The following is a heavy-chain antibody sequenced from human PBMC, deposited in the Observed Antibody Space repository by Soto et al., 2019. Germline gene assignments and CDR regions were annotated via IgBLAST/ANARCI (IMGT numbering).Heavy chain of an antibody. J-gene: IGHJ4*02. CDR2: IYHSGST. CDR1: GGSISSSNW. V-gene: IGHV4-4*02. D-gene: IGHD5-12*01. CDR3: ARVSHGFEYQDY. Sequence: SETLSLTCAVSGGSISSSNWWRWVRQPPGKGLEWIGEIYHSGSTYYNPSLKSRVTISVDKSKNQFSLKLSSVTAADTAVYYCARVSHGFEYQDYWGQGTLVTVSS.